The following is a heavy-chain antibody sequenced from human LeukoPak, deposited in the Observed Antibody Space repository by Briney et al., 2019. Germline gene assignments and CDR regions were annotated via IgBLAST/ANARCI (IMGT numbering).Heavy chain of an antibody. V-gene: IGHV1-8*02. CDR1: GYTFTSYG. CDR3: ARGTALSSPLEY. CDR2: LNPKSGDT. Sequence: ASVKVSCKASGYTFTSYGINWVRQAPGQGLEWMGWLNPKSGDTGYAQKFQGRVAMTRNTSITTAYMEVSSLTSEDTAVYYCARGTALSSPLEYWGQGTLVTVSS. D-gene: IGHD2-21*02. J-gene: IGHJ4*02.